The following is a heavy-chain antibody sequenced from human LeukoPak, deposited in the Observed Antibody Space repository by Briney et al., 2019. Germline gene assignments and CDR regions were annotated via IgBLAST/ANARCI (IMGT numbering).Heavy chain of an antibody. CDR1: GYTLTELS. J-gene: IGHJ4*02. CDR2: SDPEDGET. D-gene: IGHD5-12*01. Sequence: VASVKVSCKVSGYTLTELSMHWVRQAPGKGLEWMGGSDPEDGETIYAQKFQGRVTMTEDTSTDTAYMELSSLRSEDTAVYYCATTLSGYDPIDYWGQGTLVTVSS. V-gene: IGHV1-24*01. CDR3: ATTLSGYDPIDY.